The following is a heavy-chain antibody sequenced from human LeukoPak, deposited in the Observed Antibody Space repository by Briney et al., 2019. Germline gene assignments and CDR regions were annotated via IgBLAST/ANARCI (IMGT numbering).Heavy chain of an antibody. CDR1: GCSMSSSSYY. CDR3: AREALSSRYQLLLYSGIDY. CDR2: IYYSGST. J-gene: IGHJ4*02. V-gene: IGHV4-39*07. Sequence: PSETLSLTCTVSGCSMSSSSYYWGWIRQPPGKGLEWIGSIYYSGSTYYNPSLKSRVTISVDTSKNQFSLKLSSVTAADTAVYYCAREALSSRYQLLLYSGIDYWGQGTLVTVSS. D-gene: IGHD2-2*01.